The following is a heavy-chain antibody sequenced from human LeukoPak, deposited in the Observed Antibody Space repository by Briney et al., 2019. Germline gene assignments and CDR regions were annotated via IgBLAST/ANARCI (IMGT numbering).Heavy chain of an antibody. J-gene: IGHJ4*02. CDR3: ARDTYRPQLIDS. Sequence: PGGSLRPSCTASGFTFSLYAMNWVRQAPGKGLEWVSYINSESSDILYAGSVKGRFTISRDIAKNSLYLQMNSLRAEDTAVYYCARDTYRPQLIDSWGQGTLVTVSS. V-gene: IGHV3-21*01. D-gene: IGHD5-18*01. CDR2: INSESSDI. CDR1: GFTFSLYA.